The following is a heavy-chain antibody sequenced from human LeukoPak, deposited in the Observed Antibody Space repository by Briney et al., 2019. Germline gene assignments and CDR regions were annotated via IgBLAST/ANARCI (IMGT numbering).Heavy chain of an antibody. CDR2: ISYDGSNK. V-gene: IGHV3-30*03. J-gene: IGHJ3*02. CDR1: GFTFSSYG. CDR3: ARGDLHYHDSTRRGFDI. Sequence: GGSLRLSCAASGFTFSSYGMHWVRQAPGKGLEWVALISYDGSNKYYADSVKGRFTISRDNSKNTLYLQMNSLRSEDTAVYYCARGDLHYHDSTRRGFDIWGQGTMVIVSS. D-gene: IGHD3-16*01.